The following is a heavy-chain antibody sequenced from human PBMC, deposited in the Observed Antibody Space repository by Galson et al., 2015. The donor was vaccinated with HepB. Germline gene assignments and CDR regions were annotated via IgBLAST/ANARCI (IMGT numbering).Heavy chain of an antibody. CDR3: ARALGIAATGEFDS. J-gene: IGHJ5*01. CDR2: ISRSGTTI. Sequence: SLRLSCAASGFSFSDYYMNWLRQAPGKGLEWLSYISRSGTTIYYADSVKGRFTISRDNAKNSLFLQMNSLRAEDTAMYFCARALGIAATGEFDSWGHGTLVTVSS. V-gene: IGHV3-11*01. D-gene: IGHD6-25*01. CDR1: GFSFSDYY.